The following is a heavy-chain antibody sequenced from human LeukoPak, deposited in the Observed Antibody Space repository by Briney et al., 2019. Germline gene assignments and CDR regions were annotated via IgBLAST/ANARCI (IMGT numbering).Heavy chain of an antibody. D-gene: IGHD2-2*01. J-gene: IGHJ4*02. CDR1: SFTFIIYA. CDR2: ITGSGGST. CDR3: AKALRVVPAAIGSGLVNPVDY. Sequence: PGGSLRLSCAPSSFTFIIYAMGSVRHAPGKGLGWVSAITGSGGSTYYADSVTGRFIACRDNYKKTLFLKMNRLRDEDTDVYYCAKALRVVPAAIGSGLVNPVDYWGQGTLVTVSS. V-gene: IGHV3-23*01.